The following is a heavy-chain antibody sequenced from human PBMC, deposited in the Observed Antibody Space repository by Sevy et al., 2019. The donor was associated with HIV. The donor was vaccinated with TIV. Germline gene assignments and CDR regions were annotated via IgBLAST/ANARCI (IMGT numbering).Heavy chain of an antibody. D-gene: IGHD3-10*01. CDR1: GFTFSSYG. CDR2: IWYDGSNK. CDR3: AREREFPTLGYYYYGMDV. Sequence: GSQRLSCAASGFTFSSYGMHWVRQAPGKGLEWVAVIWYDGSNKYYADSVKGRFTISRDNSKNTLYLQMNSLRAEDTAVYYCAREREFPTLGYYYYGMDVWGQGTTVTVSS. J-gene: IGHJ6*02. V-gene: IGHV3-33*01.